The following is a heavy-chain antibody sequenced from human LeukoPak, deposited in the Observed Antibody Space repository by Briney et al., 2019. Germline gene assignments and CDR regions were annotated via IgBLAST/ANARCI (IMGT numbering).Heavy chain of an antibody. D-gene: IGHD5-12*01. CDR2: ISGSGGST. Sequence: PGRSLRLSCAASGFTFGSYAMSWVRQAPGKGLEWVSTISGSGGSTYYADSVKGRFTISRDNSKNTLYLQMNSLRAEDTAVYYCAKPSSIVATIRDYFDYWGQGTLVTVSS. CDR3: AKPSSIVATIRDYFDY. CDR1: GFTFGSYA. J-gene: IGHJ4*02. V-gene: IGHV3-23*01.